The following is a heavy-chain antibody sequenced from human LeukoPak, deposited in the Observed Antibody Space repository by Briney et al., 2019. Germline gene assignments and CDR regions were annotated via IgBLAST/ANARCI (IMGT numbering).Heavy chain of an antibody. CDR1: GFTFDDYT. J-gene: IGHJ6*03. CDR3: AKGGGWEVQYYYYYMDV. CDR2: ISWDGGST. V-gene: IGHV3-43*01. D-gene: IGHD1-26*01. Sequence: GGSLRLSCAASGFTFDDYTMHWVRHAPGKGLEWVSLISWDGGSTYYADSVKGRFTISRDNSKNTLYLKMNSLRAEDTAVYYCAKGGGWEVQYYYYYMDVWGKGTTVTISS.